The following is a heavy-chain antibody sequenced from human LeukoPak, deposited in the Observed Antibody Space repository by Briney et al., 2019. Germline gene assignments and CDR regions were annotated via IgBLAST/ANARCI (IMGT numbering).Heavy chain of an antibody. CDR2: VYPNSGGT. J-gene: IGHJ4*02. D-gene: IGHD4-17*01. CDR1: GYTFTGNY. Sequence: ASVKVSCKASGYTFTGNYMHWVRQAPGQGLEWMGWVYPNSGGTNYPQKFQGRVTMTRDTSTTTAYMEVSRLTSDDTAVYYCARASRPTVTIDPYYFDYWGQGTLVTVSS. CDR3: ARASRPTVTIDPYYFDY. V-gene: IGHV1-2*02.